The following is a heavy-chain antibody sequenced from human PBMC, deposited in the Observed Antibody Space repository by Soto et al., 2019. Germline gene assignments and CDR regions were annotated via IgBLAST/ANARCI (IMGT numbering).Heavy chain of an antibody. J-gene: IGHJ4*02. CDR3: ARGRTVRNYADDSSDYFYFFDY. V-gene: IGHV4-59*01. D-gene: IGHD3-22*01. CDR2: VYYTGST. CDR1: GDSISTFY. Sequence: PSETLSLTCTVSGDSISTFYWGWMRQSPGKELEWIGYVYYTGSTNYNPSLKSRVTISVDRSKNQFSLKLTSANAADTAVYYCARGRTVRNYADDSSDYFYFFDYWGLGTQVTVS.